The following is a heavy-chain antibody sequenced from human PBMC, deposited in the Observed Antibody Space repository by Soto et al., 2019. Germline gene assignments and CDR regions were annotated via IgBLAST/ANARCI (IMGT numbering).Heavy chain of an antibody. CDR2: ISAYNGNT. J-gene: IGHJ4*02. Sequence: QVQLVQSGAEVKKPGASVKVSCKASGYTFTSYGISWVRQAPGQGLEWMGWISAYNGNTNYAQKLQGRVTMTTDTSTSTAYMELRSLRSDDTAVYYCARDQFLNRHDFWSGYSLFDYWGQGTLVTVSS. D-gene: IGHD3-3*01. CDR1: GYTFTSYG. CDR3: ARDQFLNRHDFWSGYSLFDY. V-gene: IGHV1-18*01.